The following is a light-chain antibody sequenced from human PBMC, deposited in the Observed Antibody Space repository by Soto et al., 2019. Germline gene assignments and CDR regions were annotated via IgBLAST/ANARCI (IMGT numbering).Light chain of an antibody. CDR3: SSYTSSSTDV. J-gene: IGLJ1*01. V-gene: IGLV2-14*01. Sequence: QSVLTQPASVSGSPRQSITISCTGTSSDVGGYNYVSWYQQHPGKAPKLMIYDVSNRPSGVSNRFSGSKSGNTASLTISWLQAEDEADYYCSSYTSSSTDVFGTGTKVTVL. CDR2: DVS. CDR1: SSDVGGYNY.